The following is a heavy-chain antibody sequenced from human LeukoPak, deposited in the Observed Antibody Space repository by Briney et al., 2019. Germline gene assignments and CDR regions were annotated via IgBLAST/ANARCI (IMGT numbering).Heavy chain of an antibody. CDR1: GFTFSNYA. CDR3: AKSEVAALPIQFDY. D-gene: IGHD2-15*01. V-gene: IGHV3-23*01. Sequence: PGGSLRLSCAASGFTFSNYAMSWVRQAPGKGLEWVSVMSGSGDKTYYADSVKGRFTISRDNSKSTLYLQMNSLRAEDTAVYYCAKSEVAALPIQFDYWGPGTLVTVSS. J-gene: IGHJ4*02. CDR2: MSGSGDKT.